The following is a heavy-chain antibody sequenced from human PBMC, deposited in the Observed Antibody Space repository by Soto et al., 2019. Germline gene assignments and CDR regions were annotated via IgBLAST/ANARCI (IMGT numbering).Heavy chain of an antibody. D-gene: IGHD1-26*01. J-gene: IGHJ4*02. V-gene: IGHV3-30*18. Sequence: PGGSLRLSCAASVFTFSSYGMHWVRQAPGKGLEWVAVISYDGSNKYYADSVKGRFTISRDNSKNTLYLQMNSLRAEDTAVYYCAKDRIVYSGSYYGGFDYWGQGTLVTVSS. CDR3: AKDRIVYSGSYYGGFDY. CDR2: ISYDGSNK. CDR1: VFTFSSYG.